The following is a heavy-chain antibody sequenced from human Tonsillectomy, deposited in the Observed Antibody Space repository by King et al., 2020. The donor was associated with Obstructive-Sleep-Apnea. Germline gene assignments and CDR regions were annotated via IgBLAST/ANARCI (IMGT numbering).Heavy chain of an antibody. J-gene: IGHJ4*02. CDR2: ISTSSNTI. V-gene: IGHV3-48*01. CDR3: AREAIYTKGYDY. CDR1: GFTFSSYS. Sequence: VQLVQSGGGLVQPGGSLRLSCAASGFTFSSYSMNWVRQAPGKGLEWVSYISTSSNTIYYADSVKGRFSISRDNAKDSLYLQMNSLGAEDTALYYCAREAIYTKGYDYWGQGTLVTVSS. D-gene: IGHD5-18*01.